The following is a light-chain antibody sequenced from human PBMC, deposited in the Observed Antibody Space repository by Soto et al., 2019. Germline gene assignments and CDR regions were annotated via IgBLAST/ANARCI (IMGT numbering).Light chain of an antibody. V-gene: IGKV1D-12*01. Sequence: DIQVTQSPSSVSASVGDGVTITCRASQDINNWLAWYQQKPGKAPKLLIYTTSNLQSGVPSRFSGSGSGTDFTLTISSLQPEDFATYYCQQANSFPLTFGGGTKLEIK. CDR2: TTS. CDR3: QQANSFPLT. J-gene: IGKJ4*01. CDR1: QDINNW.